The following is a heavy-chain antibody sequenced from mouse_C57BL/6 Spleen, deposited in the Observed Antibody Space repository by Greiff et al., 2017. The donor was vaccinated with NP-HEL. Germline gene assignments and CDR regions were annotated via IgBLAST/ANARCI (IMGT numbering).Heavy chain of an antibody. V-gene: IGHV1-76*01. Sequence: VKLQESGAELVRPGASVKLSCKASGYTFTDYYINWVKQRPGQGLEWIARIYPGSGNTYYNEKFKGKATLTAEKSSSTAYMQLSSLTSEDSAVYFCARGNRYYAMDYWGQGTSVTVSS. CDR1: GYTFTDYY. CDR3: ARGNRYYAMDY. J-gene: IGHJ4*01. CDR2: IYPGSGNT.